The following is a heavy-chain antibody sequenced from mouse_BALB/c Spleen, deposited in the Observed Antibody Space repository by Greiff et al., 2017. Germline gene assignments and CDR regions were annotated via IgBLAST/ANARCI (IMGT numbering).Heavy chain of an antibody. CDR1: GFTFSSYT. Sequence: EVQLVESGGGLVQPGGSLKLSCAASGFTFSSYTMSWVRQTPEKRLEWVAYISNGGGSTYYPDTVKGRFTISRDNAKNTLYLQMSSLKSEDTAMYYCARHEYGNTGYFDVWGAGTTVTVSS. D-gene: IGHD2-10*02. CDR2: ISNGGGST. CDR3: ARHEYGNTGYFDV. J-gene: IGHJ1*01. V-gene: IGHV5-12-2*01.